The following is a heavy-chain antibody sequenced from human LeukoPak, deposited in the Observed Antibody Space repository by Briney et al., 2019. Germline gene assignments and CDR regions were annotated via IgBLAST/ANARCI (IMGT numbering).Heavy chain of an antibody. CDR2: FIPILGIA. J-gene: IGHJ4*02. CDR3: AREAIRLRLGELSLLGYFDY. V-gene: IGHV1-69*04. Sequence: SVKVTCKGSGVTFSTYAISWVRQAPGHGLEWMGRFIPILGIANYAQKFQGRVTITAAKSTSTAYMELSSLRSEDTAVYYCAREAIRLRLGELSLLGYFDYWGQGTLVTVSS. CDR1: GVTFSTYA. D-gene: IGHD3-16*02.